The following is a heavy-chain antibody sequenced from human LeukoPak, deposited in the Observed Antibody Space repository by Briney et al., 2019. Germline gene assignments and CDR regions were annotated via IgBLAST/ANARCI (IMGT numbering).Heavy chain of an antibody. V-gene: IGHV1-2*02. CDR3: ARDLYDYVWGSYPSDY. J-gene: IGHJ4*02. CDR2: INPNSGGT. D-gene: IGHD3-16*02. Sequence: ASLKVSCEASGYTFTGYYMHWVRQAPGQGLEWMGWINPNSGGTNYAQKFQGRVTMTRDTSISTAYMELSRLRSDDTAVYYCARDLYDYVWGSYPSDYWGQGTLVTVSS. CDR1: GYTFTGYY.